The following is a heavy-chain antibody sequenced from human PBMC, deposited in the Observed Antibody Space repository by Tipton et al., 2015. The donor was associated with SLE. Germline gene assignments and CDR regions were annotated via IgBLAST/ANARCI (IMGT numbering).Heavy chain of an antibody. CDR1: GGSVSGHY. CDR2: INHSGRT. Sequence: TLSLTCAVYGGSVSGHYWSWIRQPPGKGLEWIGEINHSGRTNYNPSLKSRVTISVDTSKNQFSLKLSSVTAADTAVYYCARGPLLDPWGRGTLVTVSS. D-gene: IGHD5/OR15-5a*01. J-gene: IGHJ2*01. V-gene: IGHV4-34*01. CDR3: ARGPLLDP.